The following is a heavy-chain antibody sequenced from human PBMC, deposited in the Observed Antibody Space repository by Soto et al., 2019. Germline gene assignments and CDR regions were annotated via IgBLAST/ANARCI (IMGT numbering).Heavy chain of an antibody. CDR3: AKDSGDYGATTAGLGY. CDR2: ISYDGSNK. V-gene: IGHV3-30*18. D-gene: IGHD4-17*01. Sequence: GSLRLSCAASGFTFSSYGMHWVRQAPGKGLEWVAVISYDGSNKYYADSVKGRFTISRDNSKNTLYLQMNSLRAEDTAVYYCAKDSGDYGATTAGLGYWGQGTLVTVSS. J-gene: IGHJ4*02. CDR1: GFTFSSYG.